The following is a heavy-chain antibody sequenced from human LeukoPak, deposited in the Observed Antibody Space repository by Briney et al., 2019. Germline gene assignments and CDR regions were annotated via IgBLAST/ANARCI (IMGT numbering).Heavy chain of an antibody. J-gene: IGHJ3*02. V-gene: IGHV3-48*01. Sequence: PGGSLRLSCAASGFTFSGYSMNWVRQAPGKGLEWVSYISSSSTTIYYADSVKGRFTISRDNAKNSLYLQMNSLRAEDTAVYYCAKAPDRAAFDIWGQGTMVTVSS. CDR1: GFTFSGYS. D-gene: IGHD1-14*01. CDR3: AKAPDRAAFDI. CDR2: ISSSSTTI.